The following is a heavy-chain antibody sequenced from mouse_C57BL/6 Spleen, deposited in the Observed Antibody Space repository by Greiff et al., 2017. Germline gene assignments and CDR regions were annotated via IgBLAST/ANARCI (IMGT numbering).Heavy chain of an antibody. D-gene: IGHD1-1*01. J-gene: IGHJ4*01. CDR3: ARAGVVGAMDY. Sequence: VQVVESGAELARPGASVKLSCKASGYTFTSYGISWVKQRTGQGLEWIGEIYPRSGNTYYNEKFKGKATLTADKSSSTAYMELRSLTSEDSAVYFCARAGVVGAMDYWGQGTSVTVSS. V-gene: IGHV1-81*01. CDR2: IYPRSGNT. CDR1: GYTFTSYG.